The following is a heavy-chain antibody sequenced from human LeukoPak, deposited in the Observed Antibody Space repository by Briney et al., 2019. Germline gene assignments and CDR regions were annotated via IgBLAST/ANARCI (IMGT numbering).Heavy chain of an antibody. J-gene: IGHJ2*01. V-gene: IGHV4-59*01. D-gene: IGHD6-6*01. Sequence: SETLSLTCTVSGGSISSYYWSWIRQPPGKGLEWIGYIYYSGSTNYNPSLKSRVTISVDTSKNQFSLKLSSVTAADTAVYYCARARDIAARLFWGRGTLVTVSS. CDR2: IYYSGST. CDR1: GGSISSYY. CDR3: ARARDIAARLF.